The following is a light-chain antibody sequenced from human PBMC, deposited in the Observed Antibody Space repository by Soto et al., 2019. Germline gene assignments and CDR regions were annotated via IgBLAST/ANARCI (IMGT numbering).Light chain of an antibody. V-gene: IGKV1-12*01. J-gene: IGKJ5*01. CDR2: AAS. CDR3: QQGDSFPIT. CDR1: QGLSSW. Sequence: DLQMTQSPSSVSASVGDRVTSTCRASQGLSSWLAWYQQKPGKATKLLIYAASRLQSGVPSRVSGSGSGTDFTLTISSLQPEDFATYYCQQGDSFPITFGQGTRLEI.